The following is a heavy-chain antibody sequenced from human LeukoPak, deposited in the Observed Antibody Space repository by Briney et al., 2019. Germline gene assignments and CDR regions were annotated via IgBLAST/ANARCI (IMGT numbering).Heavy chain of an antibody. D-gene: IGHD6-19*01. V-gene: IGHV3-7*05. CDR3: ARPSAVGGTGFFDY. J-gene: IGHJ4*02. Sequence: PGGSLRLSCAASGFTFSNYWMSWVRQAPGKGLEWVAAIREDGSEKYYADPVKGRFTISRDNAKNSLYLQMNSLRAEDTAVYYCARPSAVGGTGFFDYWGQGTLATVSS. CDR1: GFTFSNYW. CDR2: IREDGSEK.